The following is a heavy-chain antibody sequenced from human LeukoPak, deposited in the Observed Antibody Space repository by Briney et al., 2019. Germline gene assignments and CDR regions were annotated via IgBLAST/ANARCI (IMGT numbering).Heavy chain of an antibody. CDR1: GFIFSKYD. CDR3: ARENLEYGDYAIDY. Sequence: GGSLRVSCAASGFIFSKYDMHWVRQVTGKGLEWVSGIDRDGVTYYSGSVKGRFTSSRENAKNSLDLQMNTLRAGDTGVYYCARENLEYGDYAIDYWGQGILVIVSS. CDR2: IDRDGVT. D-gene: IGHD4-17*01. V-gene: IGHV3-13*04. J-gene: IGHJ4*02.